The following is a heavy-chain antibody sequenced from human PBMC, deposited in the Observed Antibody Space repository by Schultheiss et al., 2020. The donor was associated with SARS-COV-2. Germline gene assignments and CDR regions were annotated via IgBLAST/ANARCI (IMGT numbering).Heavy chain of an antibody. CDR1: GESFTSYS. CDR3: ARDSDRLTRDAFDI. CDR2: IHHTGGT. D-gene: IGHD2-15*01. J-gene: IGHJ3*02. Sequence: SETLSLTCAVYGESFTSYSWSWVRQSPGKALQWIGDIHHTGGTNYNPPLMGRVTISLDTSNNQIFLSLTSVTAADTAVYYCARDSDRLTRDAFDIWGQGTMVTVSS. V-gene: IGHV4-34*01.